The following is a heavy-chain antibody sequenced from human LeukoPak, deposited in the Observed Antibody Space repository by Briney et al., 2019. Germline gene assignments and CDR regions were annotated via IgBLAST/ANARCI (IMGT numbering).Heavy chain of an antibody. CDR3: AKRGVVIRVILIGFHKEAYYFDS. Sequence: GGPRGPSWAAPDSPFGTYAMGGVRQAPGRGLEGSSTISGGGAYTYYADSVKGRFTISRDNAKNTLYLQMNSLRAEDTAVYFCAKRGVVIRVILIGFHKEAYYFDSWGQGALVTVSS. CDR1: DSPFGTYA. J-gene: IGHJ4*02. CDR2: ISGGGAYT. D-gene: IGHD3-9*01. V-gene: IGHV3-23*01.